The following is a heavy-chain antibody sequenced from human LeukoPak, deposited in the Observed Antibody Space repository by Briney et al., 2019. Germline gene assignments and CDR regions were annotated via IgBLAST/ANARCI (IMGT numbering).Heavy chain of an antibody. CDR2: MSYDGSKK. D-gene: IGHD5-18*01. V-gene: IGHV3-30*18. Sequence: GGSLRLSCAASGFTFSSYGMHWVRQAPGKGLEWVAVMSYDGSKKYYVDSVKDRFTISRDNTKNTMYLQMNSLRAEDTAVYYCAKDMEYSYGWGGGYFDFWGQGTLVTVSS. CDR3: AKDMEYSYGWGGGYFDF. CDR1: GFTFSSYG. J-gene: IGHJ4*02.